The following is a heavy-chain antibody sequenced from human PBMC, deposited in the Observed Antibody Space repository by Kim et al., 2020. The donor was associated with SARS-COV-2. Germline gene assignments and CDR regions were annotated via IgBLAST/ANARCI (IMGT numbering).Heavy chain of an antibody. D-gene: IGHD4-17*01. V-gene: IGHV3-48*03. CDR2: ISSSGSTI. Sequence: GGSLRLSCAASGFTFSSYEMNWVRQAPGKGLEWVSYISSSGSTIYYADSVKGRFTISRDNAKNSLYLQMNSLRAEDTAVYYCAREWEYGDYGRDWFDPWGQGTLVTVSS. CDR1: GFTFSSYE. J-gene: IGHJ5*02. CDR3: AREWEYGDYGRDWFDP.